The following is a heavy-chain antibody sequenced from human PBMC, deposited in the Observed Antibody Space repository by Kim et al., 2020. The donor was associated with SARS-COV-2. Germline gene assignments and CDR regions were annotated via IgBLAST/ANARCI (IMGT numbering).Heavy chain of an antibody. CDR3: ARLAVADDYFEL. J-gene: IGHJ4*02. V-gene: IGHV1-24*01. CDR2: LDPEEGAT. D-gene: IGHD6-19*01. Sequence: ASVKVSCKFSGYTPPQLSMHWVRQAPGKGLEWMGGLDPEEGATIYAQKLEGRVTMTEDTSTAYMELSNLKSEDTAVYYCARLAVADDYFELWGQGTLVTV. CDR1: GYTPPQLS.